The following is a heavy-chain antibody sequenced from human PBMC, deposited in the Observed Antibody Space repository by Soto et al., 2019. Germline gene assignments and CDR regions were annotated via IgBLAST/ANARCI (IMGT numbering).Heavy chain of an antibody. D-gene: IGHD1-20*01. CDR3: ARGEATSAITGGGYGLDV. V-gene: IGHV4-30-2*01. CDR2: IYHSGFT. Sequence: QLQLQESGSGLVKPSQTLSLTCAVSGGSISSGGNSWNWIRQPPGKGLEWIGYIYHSGFTYYNPYLQSRVTISVDXYKXQXFLRLNSLTAADTAVYYCARGEATSAITGGGYGLDVWGQGTTVTVSS. J-gene: IGHJ6*02. CDR1: GGSISSGGNS.